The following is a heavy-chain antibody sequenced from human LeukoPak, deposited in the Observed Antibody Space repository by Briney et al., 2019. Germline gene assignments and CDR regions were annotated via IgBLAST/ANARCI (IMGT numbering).Heavy chain of an antibody. CDR2: ISSSGSTI. J-gene: IGHJ4*02. CDR1: GFTFGDYA. CDR3: ARDLRPRVTTFAFDY. Sequence: PGGSLRLSCTAPGFTFGDYAMNWVRQAPGKGLEWVSYISSSGSTIYYADSVKGRFTISRDNANNSLYLQMNILRAEDTAVYYCARDLRPRVTTFAFDYWGQGTLVTVSS. D-gene: IGHD4-17*01. V-gene: IGHV3-48*03.